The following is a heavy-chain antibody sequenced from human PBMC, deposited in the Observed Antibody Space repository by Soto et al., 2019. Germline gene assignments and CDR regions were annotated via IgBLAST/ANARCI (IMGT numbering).Heavy chain of an antibody. CDR1: GFTFSSYG. CDR3: AKDQGDIVVVVAATVLKDYGMDV. Sequence: QVQLVESGGGVVQPGRSLRLSCAASGFTFSSYGMHWVRQAPGKGLEWVAVISYDGSNKYYADSVKGRFTISRDNSKNTLYLQMNSLRAEDTAVYYCAKDQGDIVVVVAATVLKDYGMDVWGQGTTVTVSS. J-gene: IGHJ6*02. V-gene: IGHV3-30*18. D-gene: IGHD2-15*01. CDR2: ISYDGSNK.